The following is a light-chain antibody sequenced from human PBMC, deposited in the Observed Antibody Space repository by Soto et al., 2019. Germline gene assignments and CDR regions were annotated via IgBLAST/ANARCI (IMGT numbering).Light chain of an antibody. J-gene: IGKJ4*01. Sequence: DIQMTQSPSTLSAFVGDRVTITCRASQSIGTYLAWYQQKPGKAPKLLIYKASTLKSGVPSRFSGSGSGTEFTLTISSLQPDDFAAYYCQKYNSAPLTFGGGTKVDIK. V-gene: IGKV1-5*03. CDR1: QSIGTY. CDR3: QKYNSAPLT. CDR2: KAS.